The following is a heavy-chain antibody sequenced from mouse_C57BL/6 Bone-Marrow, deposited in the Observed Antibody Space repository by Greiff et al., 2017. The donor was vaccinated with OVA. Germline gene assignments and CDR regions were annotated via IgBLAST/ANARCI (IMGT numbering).Heavy chain of an antibody. Sequence: QVQLKQSGAELVRPGASVKLSCKASGYTFTDYYINWVKQRPGQGLEWIARIYPGSGNTYYNEKFKGKATLTAEKSSSTAYMQLSSLTSEDSAVYFCANEDSFITTVVAKAYWGQGTLVTVSA. J-gene: IGHJ3*01. CDR2: IYPGSGNT. D-gene: IGHD1-1*01. CDR3: ANEDSFITTVVAKAY. V-gene: IGHV1-76*01. CDR1: GYTFTDYY.